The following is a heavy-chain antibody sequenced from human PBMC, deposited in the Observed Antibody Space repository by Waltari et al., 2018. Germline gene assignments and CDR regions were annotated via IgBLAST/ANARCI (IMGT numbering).Heavy chain of an antibody. J-gene: IGHJ4*02. CDR1: GFTFSSYE. V-gene: IGHV3-48*03. CDR3: ANRPTGKAY. Sequence: EVQLVESGGGLVQPGGSLRLSCAASGFTFSSYEMSWVREAPGKGLEWVSYISSSGSTIYYADSVKGRFTISRDNAKNSLYLQMNSLRDEDTAVYYCANRPTGKAYWGQGTLVTVSS. D-gene: IGHD1-1*01. CDR2: ISSSGSTI.